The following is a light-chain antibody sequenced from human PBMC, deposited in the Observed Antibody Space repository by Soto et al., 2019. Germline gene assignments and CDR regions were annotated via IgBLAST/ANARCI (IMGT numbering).Light chain of an antibody. Sequence: EIVLTQSPGTLSLSPGERATLSGSASQSVSSSNLAWYQQKPGQAPRLLIYGASTRATGIPARFSGSGSGTEFTLTISSLQSEDFAVYNCQQYNKWPRTFGQGTKVDIK. J-gene: IGKJ2*01. CDR3: QQYNKWPRT. CDR2: GAS. V-gene: IGKV3-15*01. CDR1: QSVSSSN.